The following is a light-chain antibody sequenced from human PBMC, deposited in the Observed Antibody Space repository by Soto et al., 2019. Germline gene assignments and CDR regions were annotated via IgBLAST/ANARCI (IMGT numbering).Light chain of an antibody. CDR1: QSVSSSY. J-gene: IGKJ1*01. V-gene: IGKV3-20*01. Sequence: EIVLTQSPGTLSLSPGERATLSCRASQSVSSSYLAWYQQKPGQAPRLLIYDASSRATGIPDRFSGSGSGTDLTLTISRLEAEDFAVYYCQQYGSSSETFGQGTKVEIK. CDR3: QQYGSSSET. CDR2: DAS.